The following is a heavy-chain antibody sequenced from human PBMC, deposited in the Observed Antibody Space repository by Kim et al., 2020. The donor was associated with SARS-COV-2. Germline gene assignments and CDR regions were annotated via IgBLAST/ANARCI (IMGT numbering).Heavy chain of an antibody. Sequence: TNYADSVRGRFTISRDNAKNSLYLQMNSLGAEDTGIYYCGREARLAELWGQGTLVIVSS. J-gene: IGHJ4*02. CDR3: GREARLAEL. V-gene: IGHV3-11*05. CDR2: T. D-gene: IGHD6-19*01.